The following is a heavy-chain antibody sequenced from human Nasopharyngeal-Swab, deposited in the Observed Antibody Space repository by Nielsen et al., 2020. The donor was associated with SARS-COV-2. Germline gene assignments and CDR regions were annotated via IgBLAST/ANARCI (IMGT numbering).Heavy chain of an antibody. CDR3: ARVSPRDYGSVDV. V-gene: IGHV3-48*04. CDR2: ISPGSDSM. D-gene: IGHD4-17*01. J-gene: IGHJ6*04. Sequence: GESLKISCAVSGFTRSDYNMNWVRQVPGKGLEWLSYISPGSDSMSYADSVKGRFTISRDNAKNSLYLQMNSLRAEDTAVYYCARVSPRDYGSVDVWGKGTTVTVSS. CDR1: GFTRSDYN.